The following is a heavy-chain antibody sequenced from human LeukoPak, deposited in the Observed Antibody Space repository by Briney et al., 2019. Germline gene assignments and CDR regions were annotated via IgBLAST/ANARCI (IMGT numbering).Heavy chain of an antibody. CDR1: GFTFSSYA. CDR2: ISGSGGST. V-gene: IGHV3-23*01. CDR3: AKVKSYYDSSGYCYYFDY. J-gene: IGHJ4*02. D-gene: IGHD3-22*01. Sequence: GGSLRLSSAASGFTFSSYAMSWVRQAPGKGLEWVSAISGSGGSTYYADSVKGRFTISRDNSKNTLYLQMNSLRAEDTAVYYCAKVKSYYDSSGYCYYFDYWGQGTLVTVSS.